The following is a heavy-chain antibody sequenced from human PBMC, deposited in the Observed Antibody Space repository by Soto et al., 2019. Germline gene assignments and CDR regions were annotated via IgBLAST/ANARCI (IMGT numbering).Heavy chain of an antibody. CDR2: IYYSGST. J-gene: IGHJ5*02. D-gene: IGHD6-13*01. V-gene: IGHV4-59*01. CDR1: GGSISSYY. Sequence: SETLSLTCTVSGGSISSYYWSWIRQPPGKGLEWIGYIYYSGSTNYNPSLKSRVTISVDTSKNQFSLKLSSVTAADTAVYYCARVTQQLDGDWFDPWGQGTLVTVSS. CDR3: ARVTQQLDGDWFDP.